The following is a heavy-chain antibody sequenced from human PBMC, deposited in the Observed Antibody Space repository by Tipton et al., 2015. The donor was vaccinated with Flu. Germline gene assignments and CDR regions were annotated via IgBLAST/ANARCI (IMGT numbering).Heavy chain of an antibody. CDR3: ARSSSAYDYVWGGSYYFDF. J-gene: IGHJ4*02. Sequence: TLSLTCTVFGGSIGSSTYYWGWIRQPPGKGLEWIGSLYDSGITYYNPSLKSRVTISLDTSKNQFSLKLISVTAADTAVYYCARSSSAYDYVWGGSYYFDFCGQGALVTVSS. D-gene: IGHD3-16*01. V-gene: IGHV4-39*07. CDR2: LYDSGIT. CDR1: GGSIGSSTYY.